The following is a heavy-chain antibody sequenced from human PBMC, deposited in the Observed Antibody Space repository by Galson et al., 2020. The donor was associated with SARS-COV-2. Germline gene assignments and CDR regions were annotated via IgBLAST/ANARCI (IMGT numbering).Heavy chain of an antibody. CDR1: GGSFGGDF. Sequence: SETLSLTCGVHGGSFGGDFWTWIRRPPRRGMERIGQINYSGLTYYNPSLKRRVTISVDTSMKQISLKLISVTAADSAIYYCARVRVDTGIPREFDIWGQGTMVTVAS. CDR3: ARVRVDTGIPREFDI. J-gene: IGHJ3*02. CDR2: INYSGLT. V-gene: IGHV4-34*01. D-gene: IGHD5-18*01.